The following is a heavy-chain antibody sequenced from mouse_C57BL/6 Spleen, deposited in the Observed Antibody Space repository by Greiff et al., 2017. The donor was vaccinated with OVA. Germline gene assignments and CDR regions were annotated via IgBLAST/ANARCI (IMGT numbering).Heavy chain of an antibody. Sequence: QVQLQQPGAELVMPGASVKLSCKASGYTFTSYWMHWVKQRPGQGLEWIGEIDPSDSYTNYTQKFKGKSTLTVDKSSSTAYMQLSSLTSEDSAVYYCARGGDYDGAWFAYWGQGTLVTVSA. CDR3: ARGGDYDGAWFAY. CDR2: IDPSDSYT. CDR1: GYTFTSYW. D-gene: IGHD2-4*01. J-gene: IGHJ3*01. V-gene: IGHV1-69*01.